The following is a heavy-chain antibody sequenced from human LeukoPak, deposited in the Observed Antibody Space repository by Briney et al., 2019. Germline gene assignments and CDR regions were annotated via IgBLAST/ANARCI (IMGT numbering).Heavy chain of an antibody. CDR1: GLNFRSFW. J-gene: IGHJ2*01. V-gene: IGHV3-7*04. CDR3: ARGFYFSMTELYYLDL. CDR2: IKQDGSEK. Sequence: PGGSLRLSCAVSGLNFRSFWMSWVRQAPGKGLEWVANIKQDGSEKFYVDSVKGRFTISRDSAKNSLYLQMNSLRAEDSAVHFCARGFYFSMTELYYLDLWGRGTLVTVSS. D-gene: IGHD2-8*01.